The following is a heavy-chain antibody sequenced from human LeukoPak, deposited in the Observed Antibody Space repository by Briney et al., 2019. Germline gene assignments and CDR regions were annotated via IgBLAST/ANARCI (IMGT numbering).Heavy chain of an antibody. V-gene: IGHV1-46*01. CDR2: INPSGGSS. CDR3: ARLSRPFDP. Sequence: ASVKVSCKASGYTFTSYYMHWVRPALGQRLAWMGIINPSGGSSSYAQKFQGRVTITRDMSTSTVYMELSSLRSEDTALYNWARLSRPFDPWGQGTLVTVSS. J-gene: IGHJ5*02. CDR1: GYTFTSYY.